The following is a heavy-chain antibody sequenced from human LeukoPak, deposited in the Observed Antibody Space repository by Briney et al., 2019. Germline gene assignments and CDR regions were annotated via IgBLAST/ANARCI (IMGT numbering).Heavy chain of an antibody. CDR1: GFTFSSYG. Sequence: PGRSLRLSCAASGFTFSSYGMHWVRQAPGKGLEWVAVISYDGSNKYYADSVKGRFTISRDNSKNTLNLQMNSLRAEDTAVYYCAKGSGGSYWGQGTMVTVSS. CDR3: AKGSGGSY. J-gene: IGHJ3*01. CDR2: ISYDGSNK. D-gene: IGHD1-26*01. V-gene: IGHV3-30*18.